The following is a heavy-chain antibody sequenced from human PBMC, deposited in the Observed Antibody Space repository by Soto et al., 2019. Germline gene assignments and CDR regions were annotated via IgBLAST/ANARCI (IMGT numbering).Heavy chain of an antibody. Sequence: GESLKISCKGSGYSFTSSWIGWVRQMPGKGLEWMGIIYPGDSDTRYSPSFQGQVTISADKSISTAYLQWSSLKASDTAMYYCARQKDDSSGYYSRYLVGAFDIWGQGTMVTVSS. CDR3: ARQKDDSSGYYSRYLVGAFDI. V-gene: IGHV5-51*01. CDR1: GYSFTSSW. D-gene: IGHD3-22*01. CDR2: IYPGDSDT. J-gene: IGHJ3*02.